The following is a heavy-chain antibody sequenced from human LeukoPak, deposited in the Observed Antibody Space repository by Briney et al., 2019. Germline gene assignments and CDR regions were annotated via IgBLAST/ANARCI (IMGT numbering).Heavy chain of an antibody. CDR2: IYYSGST. CDR3: ASSTHGLNWFDP. CDR1: GGSISSYY. Sequence: SETLSRTCTVSGGSISSYYWSWIRQPPGKGLEWIGYIYYSGSTNYNPSLKSRVTISVDTSKNQFSLKLSSVTAADTAVYYCASSTHGLNWFDPWGQGTLVTVSS. V-gene: IGHV4-59*01. D-gene: IGHD3-22*01. J-gene: IGHJ5*02.